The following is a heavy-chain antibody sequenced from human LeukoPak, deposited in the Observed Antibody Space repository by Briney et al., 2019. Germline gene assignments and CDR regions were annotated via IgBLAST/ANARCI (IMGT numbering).Heavy chain of an antibody. D-gene: IGHD4-17*01. CDR3: ARYTATTVTFDY. CDR2: IYYSGST. Sequence: SQTLSLTCTVSGGSISSGDYYWSWIRQPPGKGLEWIGYIYYSGSTYYNPSLKSRDTISVDTSKNQFSLKLSSVTAADTAVYYCARYTATTVTFDYWGQGTLVTVSS. J-gene: IGHJ4*02. V-gene: IGHV4-30-4*01. CDR1: GGSISSGDYY.